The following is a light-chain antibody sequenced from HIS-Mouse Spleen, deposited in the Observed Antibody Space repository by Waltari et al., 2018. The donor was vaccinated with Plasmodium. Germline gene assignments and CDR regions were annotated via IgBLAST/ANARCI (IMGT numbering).Light chain of an antibody. CDR1: QSVSSN. CDR2: GAS. J-gene: IGKJ3*01. CDR3: QQYNNRSFT. Sequence: EIVMTQSPATLSVSPGERATLSCRASQSVSSNLAWHQQKPGQAPMLPIYGASTRATGIPARFSGSGSGSEFTLTISSLQSEDFAVYYCQQYNNRSFTFGPVTKVDIK. V-gene: IGKV3-15*01.